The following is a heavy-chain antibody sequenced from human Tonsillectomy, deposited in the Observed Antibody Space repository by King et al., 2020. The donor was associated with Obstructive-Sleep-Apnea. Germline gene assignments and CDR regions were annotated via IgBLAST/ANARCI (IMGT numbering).Heavy chain of an antibody. Sequence: VQLVESGGGLVQPGGSLRLSGAASGFTFSSYWMSWVRQAPGKGLEWVANKKQDGREKYYVDSVKGRFTISRDNAKNSPFLQMNSLRAEDTAVYYCARSIRYYGSGTYFDYWGQGTLVTVSS. CDR1: GFTFSSYW. CDR2: KKQDGREK. V-gene: IGHV3-7*03. D-gene: IGHD3-10*01. CDR3: ARSIRYYGSGTYFDY. J-gene: IGHJ4*02.